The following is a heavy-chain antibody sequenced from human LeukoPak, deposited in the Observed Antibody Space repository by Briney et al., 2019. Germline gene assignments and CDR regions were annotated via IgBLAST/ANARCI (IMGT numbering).Heavy chain of an antibody. D-gene: IGHD3-22*01. Sequence: SETLSLTCAVYGGSFSGYYWSWIRQPPGKGLEWIGEINHSGSTNYNPSLKSRVTISVDTSKNQFSLKLSSVTAADTAVYYCASWTYYYDSSGYPNAFDTWGQGTMVTVSS. CDR1: GGSFSGYY. CDR3: ASWTYYYDSSGYPNAFDT. J-gene: IGHJ3*02. CDR2: INHSGST. V-gene: IGHV4-34*01.